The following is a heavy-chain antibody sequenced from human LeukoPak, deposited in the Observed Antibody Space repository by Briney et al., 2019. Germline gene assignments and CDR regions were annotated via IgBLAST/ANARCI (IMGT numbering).Heavy chain of an antibody. CDR1: GFTFSSYS. CDR2: ISSRGSYI. CDR3: ARDGSITAAGSYYHYGMDV. Sequence: GGSLRLSCAASGFTFSSYSMNWVRQAPGKGLEWVSSISSRGSYIYYADSMKGRFTISRDNAKNSLFLQMNSLRAEDTAVYYCARDGSITAAGSYYHYGMDVWGQGTTVTVSS. J-gene: IGHJ6*02. D-gene: IGHD6-13*01. V-gene: IGHV3-21*01.